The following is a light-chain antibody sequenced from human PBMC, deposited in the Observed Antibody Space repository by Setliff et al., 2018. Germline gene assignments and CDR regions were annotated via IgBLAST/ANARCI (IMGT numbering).Light chain of an antibody. J-gene: IGLJ1*01. CDR2: EVS. CDR1: SSDIGGYNY. Sequence: QSVLTQPASVSESPGQSITISCTGTSSDIGGYNYVSWYQQHPGKAPKFMIYEVSNRPSGVSNRFSGSKSGNTASLTISGLQAEDEADYYCSSYTSSGTDVFGSGTKVTVL. CDR3: SSYTSSGTDV. V-gene: IGLV2-14*01.